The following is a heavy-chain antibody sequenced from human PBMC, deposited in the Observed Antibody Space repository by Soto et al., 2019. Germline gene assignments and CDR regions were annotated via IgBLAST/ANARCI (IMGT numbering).Heavy chain of an antibody. V-gene: IGHV4-39*01. J-gene: IGHJ5*02. D-gene: IGHD6-13*01. CDR3: ARQAAAPGIDLWFDP. Sequence: QLQLQESGPGLVKPSETLSLTCNVSGGSISSSRSYWAWFRQPPGKELEWIANIFYAGNTDYNPSLKSRVTVSVDTSKNQFALKLDSVTAADTAVYYCARQAAAPGIDLWFDPWGQGTLVTVSS. CDR1: GGSISSSRSY. CDR2: IFYAGNT.